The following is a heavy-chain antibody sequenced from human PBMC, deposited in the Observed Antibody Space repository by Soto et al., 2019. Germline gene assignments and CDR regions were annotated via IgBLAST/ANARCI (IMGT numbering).Heavy chain of an antibody. CDR1: GFTFSTYG. V-gene: IGHV3-33*01. D-gene: IGHD4-4*01. CDR2: IWYDGSNK. J-gene: IGHJ4*02. Sequence: PGGSLRLSCAASGFTFSTYGMHWVRQAPGKGLEWVALIWYDGSNKDYADSVKGRFTISRDNSKNTLYLQMNSLRAEDTAVYYCARQVTAGVLDYWGQGALVTVSS. CDR3: ARQVTAGVLDY.